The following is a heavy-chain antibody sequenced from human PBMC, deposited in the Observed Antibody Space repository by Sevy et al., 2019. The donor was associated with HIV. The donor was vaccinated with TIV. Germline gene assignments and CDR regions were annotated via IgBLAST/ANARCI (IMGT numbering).Heavy chain of an antibody. CDR2: ISGSGGST. CDR3: AKEYYGSGSAASYGMDV. V-gene: IGHV3-23*01. D-gene: IGHD3-10*01. J-gene: IGHJ6*02. CDR1: GFTFSSYA. Sequence: GGSLRLSCAASGFTFSSYAMSWVRQAPGKGLEWVSAISGSGGSTYYADSVKGRFTISRDNSKKTLYLQMNSLRAEDTAVYYCAKEYYGSGSAASYGMDVWGQGTTVTVSS.